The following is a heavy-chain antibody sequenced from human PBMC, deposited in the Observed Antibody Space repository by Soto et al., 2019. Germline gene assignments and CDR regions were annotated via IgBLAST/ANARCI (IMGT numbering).Heavy chain of an antibody. Sequence: SVKVSCKASGGTFGSYAISWVRQAPGQGLEWMGGIIPIFGTANYAQKFQGRVTITADESTSTAYMELSSLRSEDTAVYYCARDQMGTTGTTEAFDIWGQGTMVTVSS. V-gene: IGHV1-69*13. CDR3: ARDQMGTTGTTEAFDI. J-gene: IGHJ3*02. CDR2: IIPIFGTA. CDR1: GGTFGSYA. D-gene: IGHD1-1*01.